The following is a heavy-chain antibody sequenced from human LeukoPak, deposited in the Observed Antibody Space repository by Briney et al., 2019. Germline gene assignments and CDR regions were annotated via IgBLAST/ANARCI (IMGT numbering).Heavy chain of an antibody. CDR3: AKEGDDILTGYWYFDY. D-gene: IGHD3-9*01. CDR1: GFTFSSYA. CDR2: ISGSGGST. Sequence: GGSLRLSCAASGFTFSSYAMSWVRQAPGKGREWVSAISGSGGSTYYADSVKGRFTISRDDSKNTLYLQMNSLRAEDTAVYYCAKEGDDILTGYWYFDYWGQGTLVTVSS. V-gene: IGHV3-23*01. J-gene: IGHJ4*02.